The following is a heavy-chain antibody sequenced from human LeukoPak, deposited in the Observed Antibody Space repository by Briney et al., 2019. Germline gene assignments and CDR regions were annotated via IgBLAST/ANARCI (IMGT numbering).Heavy chain of an antibody. V-gene: IGHV1-2*02. CDR1: GGTFSSYA. CDR3: ARVLHSSGWYYNWFDP. D-gene: IGHD6-19*01. J-gene: IGHJ5*02. Sequence: ASVKVSCKASGGTFSSYAISWVRQAPGQGLEWMGWINPNSGGTNYAQKFQGRVTMTRDMSISTAYMELSRLRSDDTAVYYCARVLHSSGWYYNWFDPWGQGTLVTVSS. CDR2: INPNSGGT.